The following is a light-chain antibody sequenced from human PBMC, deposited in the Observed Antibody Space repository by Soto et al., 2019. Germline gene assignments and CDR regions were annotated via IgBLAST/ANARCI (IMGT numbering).Light chain of an antibody. Sequence: EIVLTQSPGTLSLSPGERATLSCRASQSVSSSYLAWYQQKPGQAPRLLIYGASSRATGIPDRFSGSGSGTDFTLTISRLEAEDFAVYYCQQYGSSPGTFRQGTKVEIK. J-gene: IGKJ1*01. CDR3: QQYGSSPGT. CDR2: GAS. V-gene: IGKV3-20*01. CDR1: QSVSSSY.